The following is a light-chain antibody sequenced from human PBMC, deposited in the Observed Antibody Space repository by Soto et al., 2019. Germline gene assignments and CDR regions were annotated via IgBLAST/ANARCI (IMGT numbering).Light chain of an antibody. V-gene: IGKV1-5*01. CDR2: DAS. Sequence: DIQMTQSPSTLSGSVGDRVTITYRASQTISSWLAWYQQKPGKAPKLLIYDASTLNTGVPSRFRGSGSGTEFTLTISSLQPDDFATYYCQQYESYSAWTFGEGTKVDIK. J-gene: IGKJ1*01. CDR3: QQYESYSAWT. CDR1: QTISSW.